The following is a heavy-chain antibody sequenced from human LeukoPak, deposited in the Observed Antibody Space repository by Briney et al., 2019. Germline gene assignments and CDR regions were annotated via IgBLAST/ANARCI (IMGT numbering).Heavy chain of an antibody. Sequence: GRSLRLSCAASGFTFSSYWMTWVRQAPGKGLEWVANIKQDASERYYVDSVKGRFTISRDNAKNSLYLQMNSLRAEDTAVYYCATPTAGTWHFDYWGQGTLVTVSS. CDR1: GFTFSSYW. D-gene: IGHD1-1*01. CDR2: IKQDASER. J-gene: IGHJ4*02. V-gene: IGHV3-7*01. CDR3: ATPTAGTWHFDY.